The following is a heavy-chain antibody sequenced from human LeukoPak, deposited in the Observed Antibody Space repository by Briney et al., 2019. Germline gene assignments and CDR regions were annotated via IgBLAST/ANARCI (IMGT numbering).Heavy chain of an antibody. D-gene: IGHD5-12*01. J-gene: IGHJ4*02. CDR2: IWYDGSNE. CDR1: GFTFSSYG. V-gene: IGHV3-33*01. CDR3: ARALDIVATITPIDY. Sequence: PGGSLRLSCAASGFTFSSYGMHWVRQAPGKGLEWVAVIWYDGSNENSADSVKGRFTISRDNSKNTLYLQMNSLRAEDTAVYYCARALDIVATITPIDYWGQGTLVTVSS.